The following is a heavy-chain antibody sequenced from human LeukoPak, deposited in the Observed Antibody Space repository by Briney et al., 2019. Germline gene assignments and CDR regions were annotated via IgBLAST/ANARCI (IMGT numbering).Heavy chain of an antibody. J-gene: IGHJ6*03. Sequence: SETLSLTCTVSGGSMSSSSYYWGWIRQPPGKGLEWIGSIYYSGSTYYNPSLKSRVTISVDTSKNQFSLKLSSVTAADTAVYYCARPGHYYYMDVWGKGTTVTVSS. CDR2: IYYSGST. V-gene: IGHV4-39*01. D-gene: IGHD3-10*01. CDR3: ARPGHYYYMDV. CDR1: GGSMSSSSYY.